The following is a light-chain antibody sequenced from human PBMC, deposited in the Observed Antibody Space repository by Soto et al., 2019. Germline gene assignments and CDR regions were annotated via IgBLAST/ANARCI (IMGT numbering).Light chain of an antibody. J-gene: IGKJ1*01. CDR2: WAS. V-gene: IGKV4-1*01. CDR3: QQYYSTPQWT. CDR1: QSVLYSSNNKNY. Sequence: DIVMTQSPDSLAVSLGERATINCKSSQSVLYSSNNKNYLAWYQQKPGQPPKLLIYWASTRESGVPDRFSCSGSGTDFTLTISSLQAEDVAVYYCQQYYSTPQWTFGQGTKVEIK.